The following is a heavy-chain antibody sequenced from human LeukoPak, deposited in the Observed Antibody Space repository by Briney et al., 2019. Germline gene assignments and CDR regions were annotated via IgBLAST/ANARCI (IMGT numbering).Heavy chain of an antibody. CDR2: IYYSGST. CDR1: GGSISNYY. V-gene: IGHV4-59*01. CDR3: ARELVGTAMGWFDP. J-gene: IGHJ5*02. Sequence: PSETLSLTCTVSGGSISNYYWTWIPQPPGKGREWIGYIYYSGSTNYNPSLKSRVTISVDTSKNQFSLKLSSVTAADTAVYYCARELVGTAMGWFDPWGQGTLVTVSS. D-gene: IGHD5-18*01.